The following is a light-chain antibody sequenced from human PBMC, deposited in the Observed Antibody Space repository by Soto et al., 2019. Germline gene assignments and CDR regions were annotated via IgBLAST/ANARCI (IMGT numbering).Light chain of an antibody. J-gene: IGLJ2*01. CDR3: SSYTSSTTS. CDR1: SSDVGDYNY. Sequence: QSVLTQPASVSGSPGQSITISCTGTSSDVGDYNYVSWYQQHPGFAPKLMIYDVSSRPSGISNRFSGSKSGNTASLTISGLQAADEADYYCSSYTSSTTSFGGGTKLTVL. CDR2: DVS. V-gene: IGLV2-14*01.